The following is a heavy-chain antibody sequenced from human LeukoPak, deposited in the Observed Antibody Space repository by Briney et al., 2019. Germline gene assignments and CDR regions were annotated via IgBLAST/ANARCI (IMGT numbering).Heavy chain of an antibody. D-gene: IGHD3-10*01. CDR2: ISSSSSYI. V-gene: IGHV3-21*04. CDR3: AKGSSYYYYMDV. CDR1: GFTFSSYS. Sequence: GGSLRLSCAASGFTFSSYSMNWVRQAPGKGLEWVSSISSSSSYIYYADSVKGRFTISRDNSKNTLYLQMNSLRAEDTAVYYCAKGSSYYYYMDVWGKGTTVTVSS. J-gene: IGHJ6*03.